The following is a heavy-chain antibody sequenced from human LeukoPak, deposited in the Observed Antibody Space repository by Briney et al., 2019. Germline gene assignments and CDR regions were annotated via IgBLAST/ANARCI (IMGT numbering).Heavy chain of an antibody. D-gene: IGHD4-17*01. CDR2: ISYSGSG. J-gene: IGHJ4*02. CDR1: DDSISSYY. CDR3: ARDANSDYGDHAYYFDY. Sequence: AETLSLTCTVSDDSISSYYWSWIRQPPGKGLEWIGYISYSGSGNYNPSLKSRVTISVDTSKNQFSLKLRYVTAADTALYYCARDANSDYGDHAYYFDYWGRGTLVTVSS. V-gene: IGHV4-59*01.